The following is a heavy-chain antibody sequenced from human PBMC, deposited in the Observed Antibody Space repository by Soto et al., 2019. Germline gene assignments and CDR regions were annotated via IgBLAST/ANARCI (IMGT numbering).Heavy chain of an antibody. D-gene: IGHD3-10*01. CDR1: GGSISSYY. Sequence: QVQLQESGPGLVKLSETLSLTCTVSGGSISSYYWSWIRQPPGKGLEWIGYIYYSGSTNYNPSLKSRVTISVDTSKNQFSLKLSSVTAADTAVYYCARRGGDFDYWGQGTLVTVSS. V-gene: IGHV4-59*01. CDR2: IYYSGST. CDR3: ARRGGDFDY. J-gene: IGHJ4*02.